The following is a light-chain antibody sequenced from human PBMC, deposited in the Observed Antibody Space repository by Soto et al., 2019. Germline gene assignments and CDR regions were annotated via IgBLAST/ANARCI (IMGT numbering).Light chain of an antibody. Sequence: DIQMTQSPSSLSASVGDRVTITCRASQSISSYLNWYQQKPGKAPKLLIYAASSLQSGVPSRFSGSVSGTDFTLTISSLQPEDFATYYCQQSYSTPWTFGQGTKVELK. CDR3: QQSYSTPWT. CDR1: QSISSY. CDR2: AAS. J-gene: IGKJ1*01. V-gene: IGKV1-39*01.